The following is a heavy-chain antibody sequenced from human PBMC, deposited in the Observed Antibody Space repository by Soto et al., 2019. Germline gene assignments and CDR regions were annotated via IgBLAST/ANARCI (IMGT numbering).Heavy chain of an antibody. J-gene: IGHJ4*02. CDR2: ISGSGGST. V-gene: IGHV3-23*01. CDR1: GFTFSSYA. Sequence: EVQLLESGGGLVQPGGSLRLSCAASGFTFSSYAMSWVRQAPGKGLEWVSAISGSGGSTYYADSVKGRFTISRDNSKNTLYLQLNSLRAEDTAVYYCANSWGSGSYSPFDYWGQGTLVTVSS. CDR3: ANSWGSGSYSPFDY. D-gene: IGHD3-10*01.